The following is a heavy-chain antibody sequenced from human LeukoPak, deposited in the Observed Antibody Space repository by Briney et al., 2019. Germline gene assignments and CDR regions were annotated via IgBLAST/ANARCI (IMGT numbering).Heavy chain of an antibody. J-gene: IGHJ6*04. V-gene: IGHV3-30*04. CDR2: ISYDGSKK. Sequence: GGSVRLSCPASGFTFSSYPMHWLRQPPAKGLDWVGVISYDGSKKYYGDYVKGGFTISRDNSKNTVYMQMNSLRAEDRAVYYCARAELWFGELGGYYYYGMDVWGKGTTVTVSS. CDR3: ARAELWFGELGGYYYYGMDV. CDR1: GFTFSSYP. D-gene: IGHD3-10*01.